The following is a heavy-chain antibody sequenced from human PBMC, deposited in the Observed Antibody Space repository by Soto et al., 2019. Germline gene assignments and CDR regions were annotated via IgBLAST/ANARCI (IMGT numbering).Heavy chain of an antibody. D-gene: IGHD3-16*01. CDR3: AGGGVSAGYYGMDV. V-gene: IGHV1-45*02. J-gene: IGHJ6*02. CDR1: GYTFTYLY. CDR2: ITPFNGNT. Sequence: SVKVSCKASGYTFTYLYLHWVRQAPGQALEWMGWITPFNGNTNYAQKFQDRVTITRDRSMSTAYMELSSLRSEDTAMYYCAGGGVSAGYYGMDVWGQGTTVTVSS.